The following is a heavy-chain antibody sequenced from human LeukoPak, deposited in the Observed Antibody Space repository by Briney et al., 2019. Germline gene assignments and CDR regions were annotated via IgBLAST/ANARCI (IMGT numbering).Heavy chain of an antibody. CDR2: ISGSGGST. CDR1: GFTFSSYA. D-gene: IGHD6-6*01. J-gene: IGHJ6*03. Sequence: GGSLRLSCAASGFTFSSYAMSWVRQAPGKGLEWVSAISGSGGSTYYADSVKGRFTISRDHSKNTLYLQMNSLRAEDTAVYYCAKDYSSSPEYYYYYYMDVWGKGTTVTVSS. V-gene: IGHV3-23*01. CDR3: AKDYSSSPEYYYYYYMDV.